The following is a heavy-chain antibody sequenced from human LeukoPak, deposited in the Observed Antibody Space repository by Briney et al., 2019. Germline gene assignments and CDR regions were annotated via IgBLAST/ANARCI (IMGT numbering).Heavy chain of an antibody. CDR1: GYTFTGYY. V-gene: IGHV1-2*04. CDR2: INPNSGGT. Sequence: ASVKVSCKASGYTFTGYYMHWVRQAPGQGLEWMGWINPNSGGTNYAQKFQGWVTVTRDTSISTAYMELSRLRSDDTAVYYCARAGYYYDSSGYFGYWGQGTLVTVSS. J-gene: IGHJ4*02. CDR3: ARAGYYYDSSGYFGY. D-gene: IGHD3-22*01.